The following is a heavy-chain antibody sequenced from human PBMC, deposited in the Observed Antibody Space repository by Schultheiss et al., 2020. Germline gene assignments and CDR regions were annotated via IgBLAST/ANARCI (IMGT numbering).Heavy chain of an antibody. D-gene: IGHD3-22*01. CDR2: ISSSGSTI. V-gene: IGHV3-48*03. Sequence: GGSLRLSCAASGFTFSSYEMNWVRQAPGKGLEWVSYISSSGSTIYYADSVKGRFTISRDNAKNSLYLQMNSLRAEDTAVYYCARGENYYDSSGYYPPRPIDYWGQGTLVTVSS. J-gene: IGHJ4*02. CDR1: GFTFSSYE. CDR3: ARGENYYDSSGYYPPRPIDY.